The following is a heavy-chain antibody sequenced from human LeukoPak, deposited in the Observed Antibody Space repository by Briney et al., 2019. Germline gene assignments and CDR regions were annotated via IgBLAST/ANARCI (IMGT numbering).Heavy chain of an antibody. CDR2: IYYSGNT. V-gene: IGHV4-39*01. J-gene: IGHJ3*02. Sequence: ETLSLTCTVSGGSISSSSYCWGWIRQPPGEGLEWIGRIYYSGNTYYNPSLKSRVTVSVDTSKNQFSLKLSSVTAADTAVYYCARQIITMIVDAFDMWGQGTVVTVSS. CDR3: ARQIITMIVDAFDM. CDR1: GGSISSSSYC. D-gene: IGHD3-22*01.